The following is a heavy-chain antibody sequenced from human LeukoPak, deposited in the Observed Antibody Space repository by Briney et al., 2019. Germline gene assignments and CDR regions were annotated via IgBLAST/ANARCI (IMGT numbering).Heavy chain of an antibody. V-gene: IGHV3-48*01. Sequence: PGGSLRLSCAASGFTFSSYSMNWVRQAPGKGLEWVSYISSSSSTIYYADSVKGRFTISRDNAKNSLYLQMNSLRAEDTAVYYCARDPGITIFGVVIDGQIHWGQGTLVTVSS. CDR3: ARDPGITIFGVVIDGQIH. D-gene: IGHD3-3*01. J-gene: IGHJ1*01. CDR1: GFTFSSYS. CDR2: ISSSSSTI.